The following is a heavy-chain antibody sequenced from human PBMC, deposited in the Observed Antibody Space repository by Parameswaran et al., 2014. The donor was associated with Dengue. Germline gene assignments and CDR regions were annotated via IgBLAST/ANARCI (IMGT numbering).Heavy chain of an antibody. CDR3: ARRVYYYYGMDV. V-gene: IGHV4-59*08. CDR2: IYYSGST. CDR1: GGSISSYY. Sequence: AGGSLRLSCTVSGGSISSYYWSWIRQPPGKGLEWIGYIYYSGSTNYNPSLKSRVTISVDTSKNQFSLKLSSVTAADTAVYYCARRVYYYYGMDVWGQGTTVTVSS. J-gene: IGHJ6*02.